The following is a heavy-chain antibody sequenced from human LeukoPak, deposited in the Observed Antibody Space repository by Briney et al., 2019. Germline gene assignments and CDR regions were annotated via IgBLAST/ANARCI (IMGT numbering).Heavy chain of an antibody. V-gene: IGHV4-34*01. J-gene: IGHJ4*02. D-gene: IGHD6-6*01. CDR3: AKTAIAARPIY. CDR2: INHSGST. CDR1: GGSFSGYH. Sequence: SETLSLTCAVYGGSFSGYHWSWIRQPPGKGLEWIGEINHSGSTNYNPSLKSRVTISVDTSKNQFSLKLSSVTAADTAVYYCAKTAIAARPIYWGQGTLVTVSS.